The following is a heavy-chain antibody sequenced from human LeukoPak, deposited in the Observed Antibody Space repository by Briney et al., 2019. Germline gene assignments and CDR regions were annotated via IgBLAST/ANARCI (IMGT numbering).Heavy chain of an antibody. Sequence: GGSLRLSCVVSGFTFSDYSMNWVRQPPGKGLEWISYISTGGDTIYYADSVKGRFTISSDNAKKSLYLQMNSLRAEDTAVYYCAKESNFWSGYEYYYGMDVWGQGTTVTVSS. V-gene: IGHV3-48*01. CDR3: AKESNFWSGYEYYYGMDV. CDR1: GFTFSDYS. J-gene: IGHJ6*02. CDR2: ISTGGDTI. D-gene: IGHD3-3*01.